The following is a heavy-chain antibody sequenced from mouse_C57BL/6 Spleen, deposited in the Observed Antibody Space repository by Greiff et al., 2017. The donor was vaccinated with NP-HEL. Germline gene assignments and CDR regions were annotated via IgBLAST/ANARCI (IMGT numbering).Heavy chain of an antibody. Sequence: EVKLVESGAELVRPGASVKLSCTASGFNIKDYYMHWVKQRPEQGLEWIGRIDPEDGDTEYAPKFQGKATMTADTSSNTAYLQLSSLTSEDTAVYYCTKGGSNYGYYAMDYWGQGTSVTVSS. CDR3: TKGGSNYGYYAMDY. CDR2: IDPEDGDT. D-gene: IGHD2-5*01. CDR1: GFNIKDYY. J-gene: IGHJ4*01. V-gene: IGHV14-1*01.